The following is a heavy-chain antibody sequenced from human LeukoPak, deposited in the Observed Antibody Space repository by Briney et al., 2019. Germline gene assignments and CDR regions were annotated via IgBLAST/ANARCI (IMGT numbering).Heavy chain of an antibody. J-gene: IGHJ4*02. Sequence: ASVKVSCKASGYTFTNYDINWVRQATGQGLEWMGWMNPNSGNTGYAQKFQGRVTMTRSTSISTAYMELSSLRSEDTAVYFCTRSVRNGHFDYWGQGTLVTVSS. CDR3: TRSVRNGHFDY. CDR1: GYTFTNYD. D-gene: IGHD2-8*01. V-gene: IGHV1-8*01. CDR2: MNPNSGNT.